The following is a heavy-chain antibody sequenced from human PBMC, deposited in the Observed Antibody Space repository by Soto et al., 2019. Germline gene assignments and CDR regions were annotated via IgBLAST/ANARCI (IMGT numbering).Heavy chain of an antibody. V-gene: IGHV1-69*12. Sequence: VQLVQSGAEVKKPGSSVKVSCKASGGTFSSYAISWVRQAPGQGLEWMGGIIPMFGTADYAQKFQGRVTITADESTSTAYMELSSLRSDDTAVYYSATMKGGSQYYYYGMDVWGQGTTVTVSS. CDR2: IIPMFGTA. CDR3: ATMKGGSQYYYYGMDV. CDR1: GGTFSSYA. D-gene: IGHD3-10*01. J-gene: IGHJ6*02.